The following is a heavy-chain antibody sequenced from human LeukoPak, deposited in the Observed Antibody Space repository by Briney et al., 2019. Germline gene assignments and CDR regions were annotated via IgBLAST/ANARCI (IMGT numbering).Heavy chain of an antibody. Sequence: GSLRLSCAASGFTFSTYSMNWVRQAPGKGLEWVSSISSNSRYLYYADSMRGRFTISRDNAKNSLYLQMNSLKPEDTAVYYCARVAEAAAFDSWGQGTLVTVSS. D-gene: IGHD6-13*01. V-gene: IGHV3-21*06. CDR3: ARVAEAAAFDS. CDR2: ISSNSRYL. J-gene: IGHJ4*02. CDR1: GFTFSTYS.